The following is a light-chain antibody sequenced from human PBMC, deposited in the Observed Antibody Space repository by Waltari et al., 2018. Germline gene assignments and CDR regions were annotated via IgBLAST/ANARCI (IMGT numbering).Light chain of an antibody. CDR3: QSYDSSLSASYV. V-gene: IGLV1-40*01. Sequence: QSVLTQSPSVSGAPGQRVTISCHGSKANTGAGYVVHSYQQIPGTAPKLLIYGTCHRPSGVPDRFSGSRSGTSAALAITGLQAEDEADYYCQSYDSSLSASYVFGTGTAVSVL. J-gene: IGLJ1*01. CDR1: KANTGAGYV. CDR2: GTC.